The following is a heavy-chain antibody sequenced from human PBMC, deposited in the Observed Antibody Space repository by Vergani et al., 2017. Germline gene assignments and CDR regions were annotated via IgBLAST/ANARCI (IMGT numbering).Heavy chain of an antibody. CDR2: IIPILGIA. CDR3: ARKGGRGTFYGV. J-gene: IGHJ6*02. V-gene: IGHV1-69*02. Sequence: QVQLVQSGAEVKKPGSSVKVSCKASGGTFSSYTISWVRQAPGQGLEWMGRIIPILGIANYAQKFQGRVTITADKSTSTAYMELSSLRSEDTAVYYCARKGGRGTFYGVWGQGTTVTVSS. CDR1: GGTFSSYT. D-gene: IGHD3-10*01.